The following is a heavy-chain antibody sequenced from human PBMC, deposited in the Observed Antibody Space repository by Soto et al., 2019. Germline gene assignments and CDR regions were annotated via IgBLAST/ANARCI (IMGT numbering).Heavy chain of an antibody. Sequence: SETLSLTCTVSGGSISSSSYYWGWIRQPPGKGLEWIGNIYYSGSTNYNPSLKSRVTISVDTSKNQFSLKLSSVTAADTAVYYCARVGRFLRVDYYYGMDVWGQGTTVTVSS. CDR3: ARVGRFLRVDYYYGMDV. J-gene: IGHJ6*02. CDR2: IYYSGST. V-gene: IGHV4-39*07. CDR1: GGSISSSSYY.